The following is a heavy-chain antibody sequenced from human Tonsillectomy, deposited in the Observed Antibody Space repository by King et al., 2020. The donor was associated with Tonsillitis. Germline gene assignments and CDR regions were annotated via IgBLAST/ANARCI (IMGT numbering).Heavy chain of an antibody. J-gene: IGHJ5*02. CDR1: GFTFSNYA. Sequence: VQLVESGGGVVQPGRSLRLSCAASGFTFSNYAMHWVRQAPGKGLEWVALISYNGNNKYYADSVKGRFTISRDNSKNTLYLQMNSLRTEDTAVYYCARATRAYSKWGNSWFDPWGQGTLVIVSS. CDR3: ARATRAYSKWGNSWFDP. D-gene: IGHD4-11*01. CDR2: ISYNGNNK. V-gene: IGHV3-30-3*01.